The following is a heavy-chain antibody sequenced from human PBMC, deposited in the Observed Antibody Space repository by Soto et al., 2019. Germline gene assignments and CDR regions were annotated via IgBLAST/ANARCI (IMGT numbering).Heavy chain of an antibody. CDR3: ARSPPYGDYVFGNFDY. V-gene: IGHV1-69*01. D-gene: IGHD4-17*01. CDR1: GGTFSSYA. CDR2: IIPIFGTA. Sequence: QVQLVQSGAEVKKPGSSVKVSCKASGGTFSSYAISWVRQAPGQGLEWMGEIIPIFGTANYAQKFQGRVTITADESTSTAYMELSSLRSEDTAVYYCARSPPYGDYVFGNFDYWGQGTLVTVSS. J-gene: IGHJ4*02.